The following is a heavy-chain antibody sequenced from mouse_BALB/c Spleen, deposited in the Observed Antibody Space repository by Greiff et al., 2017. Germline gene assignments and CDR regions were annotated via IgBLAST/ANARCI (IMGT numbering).Heavy chain of an antibody. V-gene: IGHV2-9*02. CDR2: IWAGGST. J-gene: IGHJ3*01. D-gene: IGHD2-14*01. CDR3: ARDRGYLAY. Sequence: VQRVESGPGLVAPSQSLSITCTVSGFSLTSYGVHWVRQPPGKGLEWLGVIWAGGSTNYNSALMSRLSISKDNSKSQVFLKMNSLQTDDTAMYYCARDRGYLAYWGQGTLVTVSA. CDR1: GFSLTSYG.